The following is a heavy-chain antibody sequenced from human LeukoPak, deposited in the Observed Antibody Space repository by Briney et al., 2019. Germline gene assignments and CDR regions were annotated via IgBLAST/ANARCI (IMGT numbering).Heavy chain of an antibody. Sequence: SETLSLTCTVSGVSIIGYYWSWIRQPAGKGLEWIGRIYTSGSTNYNPSLKSRVTMSVDTSNNQFSLKLSSVTAADTAVYFCARGRTNLDGNYYGLDYWGQGTPVTVAS. CDR1: GVSIIGYY. CDR2: IYTSGST. D-gene: IGHD1-26*01. V-gene: IGHV4-4*07. J-gene: IGHJ4*02. CDR3: ARGRTNLDGNYYGLDY.